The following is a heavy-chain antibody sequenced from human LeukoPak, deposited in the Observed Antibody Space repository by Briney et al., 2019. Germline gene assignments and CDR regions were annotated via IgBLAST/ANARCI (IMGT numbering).Heavy chain of an antibody. J-gene: IGHJ4*02. Sequence: GGSLRLPCAASGFTVSSNYMSWVRQPQGKGLEWVSVIYSGGSSYYADSVKGRFTISRDNSKNTVYLQMNSLRVEDTAVYYCARGMGGYGGYDYWGQGTLVTVSS. CDR2: IYSGGSS. CDR1: GFTVSSNY. CDR3: ARGMGGYGGYDY. D-gene: IGHD5-12*01. V-gene: IGHV3-66*01.